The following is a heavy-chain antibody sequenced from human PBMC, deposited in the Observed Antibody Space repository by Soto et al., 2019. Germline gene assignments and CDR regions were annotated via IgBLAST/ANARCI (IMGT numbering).Heavy chain of an antibody. V-gene: IGHV4-39*01. CDR3: ARHSLALRKNNWFDP. Sequence: PSETLSLTCTVSGDSIISSDFYCGCVRQARGKGLEWIGSIFYLGSSDYNPSLKSRVTMSVDTSKNQFSLRLRSVTAADTALYFCARHSLALRKNNWFDPWGQGIMVTVSS. J-gene: IGHJ5*02. D-gene: IGHD3-3*02. CDR2: IFYLGSS. CDR1: GDSIISSDFY.